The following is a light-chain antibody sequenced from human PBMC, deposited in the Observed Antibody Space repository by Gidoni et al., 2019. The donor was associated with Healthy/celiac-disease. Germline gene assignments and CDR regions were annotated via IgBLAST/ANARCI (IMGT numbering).Light chain of an antibody. CDR2: AAS. CDR3: QQSYSTPWT. J-gene: IGKJ1*01. CDR1: QSISSY. V-gene: IGKV1-39*01. Sequence: DVQMTQSPSSLSASVGDRVTITCRASQSISSYLNWYQQKPGQAPKLLIYAASSWQSGIPARFSGSGSGTEFTLTISSLQPEDFAAYYCQQSYSTPWTFGQGTKVEIK.